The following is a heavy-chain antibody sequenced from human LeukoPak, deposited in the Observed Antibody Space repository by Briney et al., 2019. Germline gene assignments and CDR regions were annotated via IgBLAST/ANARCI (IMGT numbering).Heavy chain of an antibody. CDR1: GFTFSSYE. J-gene: IGHJ4*02. CDR3: ARDLTGELSGYYRDY. D-gene: IGHD3-22*01. Sequence: GGSLRLSCAASGFTFSSYEMNWVRQAPGKGPEWVSYISSSGSTIYYADSVKGRFTISRDNAKNSLYLQMNSLRAEDTAVYYCARDLTGELSGYYRDYWGQGTLVTVSS. CDR2: ISSSGSTI. V-gene: IGHV3-48*03.